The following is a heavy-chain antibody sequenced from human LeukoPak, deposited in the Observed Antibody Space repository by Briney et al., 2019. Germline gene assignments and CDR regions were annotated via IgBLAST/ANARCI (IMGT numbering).Heavy chain of an antibody. CDR2: TYYRSKWYN. J-gene: IGHJ4*02. Sequence: SQTLSLTCAISRDSVSSNSASWNWIRQSPSRGLEWLGRTYYRSKWYNDYAVSVKSRITINPDTTKNQFSLQLNSVTPEVTAVYYCTRGSFFDYWGQGTRVTVSS. D-gene: IGHD6-6*01. V-gene: IGHV6-1*01. CDR1: RDSVSSNSAS. CDR3: TRGSFFDY.